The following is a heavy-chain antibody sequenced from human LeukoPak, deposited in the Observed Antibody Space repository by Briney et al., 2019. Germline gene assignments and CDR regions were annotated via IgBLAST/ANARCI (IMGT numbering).Heavy chain of an antibody. V-gene: IGHV1-2*02. CDR3: ARVLHCSSTSCFPTGFDP. J-gene: IGHJ5*02. Sequence: ASVKVSFKASGYTFTGYYMHWVRQAPGQGLEWMGWINPNSGGTNYAQKFQGRVTMTRDTSISTAYMELSRLRSDDTAVYYCARVLHCSSTSCFPTGFDPWGQGTLVTVSS. CDR1: GYTFTGYY. D-gene: IGHD2-2*01. CDR2: INPNSGGT.